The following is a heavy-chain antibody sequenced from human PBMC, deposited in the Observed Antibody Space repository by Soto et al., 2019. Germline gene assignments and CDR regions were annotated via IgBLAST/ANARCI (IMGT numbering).Heavy chain of an antibody. D-gene: IGHD2-8*02. CDR3: AKNRGGGCYTNWSFAV. Sequence: EVQLLDSGGGLVQPGGSLRLSCAASGFMFSCCAMSWVRQAPGKGLEWVSTIHGDGDYSHYTDSVEGRFTIARDNSRNTLYLQMNSLRGDDTGVYYCAKNRGGGCYTNWSFAVWGRGTLVTVSS. CDR1: GFMFSCCA. CDR2: IHGDGDYS. V-gene: IGHV3-23*01. J-gene: IGHJ2*01.